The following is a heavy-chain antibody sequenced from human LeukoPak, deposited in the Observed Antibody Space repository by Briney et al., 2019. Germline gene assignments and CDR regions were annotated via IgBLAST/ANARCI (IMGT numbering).Heavy chain of an antibody. CDR1: GFTFSSDA. Sequence: GRSLRLSCVASGFTFSSDAMHWVRQAPGKGLEWVSSISSSSSYIYYADSVKGRFTISRDNAKNSLYLQMNSLRAEDTAVYYCARDEGDGYNPNWFDPWGQGTLVTVSS. V-gene: IGHV3-21*01. D-gene: IGHD5-24*01. CDR3: ARDEGDGYNPNWFDP. CDR2: ISSSSSYI. J-gene: IGHJ5*02.